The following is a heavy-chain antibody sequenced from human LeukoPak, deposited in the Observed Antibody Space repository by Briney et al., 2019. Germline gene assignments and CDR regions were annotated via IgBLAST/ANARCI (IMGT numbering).Heavy chain of an antibody. CDR2: ISVYNGNT. J-gene: IGHJ4*02. CDR1: GYIFTSYA. V-gene: IGHV1-18*01. D-gene: IGHD4-11*01. Sequence: ASVKVSCKASGYIFTSYAINWVRQAPGQGLEWLGWISVYNGNTNYAHKLQGRVTTTTDTSTNTAHMELRSLRSDDTAIYYCARGPSAYIFDHWGQGNLVTVPS. CDR3: ARGPSAYIFDH.